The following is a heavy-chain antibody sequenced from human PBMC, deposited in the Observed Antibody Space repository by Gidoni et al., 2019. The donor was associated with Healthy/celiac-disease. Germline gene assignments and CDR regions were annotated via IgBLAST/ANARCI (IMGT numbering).Heavy chain of an antibody. J-gene: IGHJ6*02. CDR3: AREDIVVVAVNYYYYYGMDV. V-gene: IGHV3-33*01. CDR2: IWSDGSNK. D-gene: IGHD2-15*01. Sequence: QVQLVESGGGVVQPGRSLTLSCAAYGFTSRSEGSNWARQAPGKGLEWVAAIWSDGSNKYYADSVKGRFTISRDNSKNTLYLQMNSLRAEDTAVYYCAREDIVVVAVNYYYYYGMDVWGQGTMVTVSS. CDR1: GFTSRSEG.